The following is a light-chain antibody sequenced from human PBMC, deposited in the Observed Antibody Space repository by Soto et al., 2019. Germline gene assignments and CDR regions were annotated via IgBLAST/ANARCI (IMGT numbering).Light chain of an antibody. CDR2: VAS. CDR1: QSISNY. Sequence: DIQMTQSPSSLSASVGDRVTITCRASQSISNYVNWYQQKPGKAPKFLLYVASTLQSGVPSRFSGSGSGIDFTLTISSLQHEDFATYYCQQSYSTPYTFGPGTKLEIK. CDR3: QQSYSTPYT. J-gene: IGKJ2*01. V-gene: IGKV1-39*01.